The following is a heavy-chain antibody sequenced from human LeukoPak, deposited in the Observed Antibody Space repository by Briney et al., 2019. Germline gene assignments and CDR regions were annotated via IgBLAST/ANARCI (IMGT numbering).Heavy chain of an antibody. CDR1: GYTFTSYD. D-gene: IGHD2-2*01. V-gene: IGHV1-8*01. CDR2: MNPNSGNT. J-gene: IGHJ4*02. CDR3: ARLGVRCSSTSCPDFDY. Sequence: ASVRVSCKASGYTFTSYDINWVRQATGQGLEWMGWMNPNSGNTGYAQKFQGRVTMTRNTSISTAYMELSSLKASDTAMYYCARLGVRCSSTSCPDFDYWGQGTLVTVSS.